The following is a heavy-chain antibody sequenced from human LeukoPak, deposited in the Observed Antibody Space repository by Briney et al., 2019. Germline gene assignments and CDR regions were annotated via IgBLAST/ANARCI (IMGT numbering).Heavy chain of an antibody. D-gene: IGHD6-13*01. V-gene: IGHV3-11*01. CDR3: ARESIVAAGKGPFDC. CDR1: GFTFSDYY. J-gene: IGHJ4*02. CDR2: IKGNGLTT. Sequence: GGSLRLSCAASGFTFSDYYMTWIRQAPGKGLEWLSHIKGNGLTTYYADSVKGRFTISRDNAKNSLYLQMNSLRAEDTALYYCARESIVAAGKGPFDCWGQGTLVTVSS.